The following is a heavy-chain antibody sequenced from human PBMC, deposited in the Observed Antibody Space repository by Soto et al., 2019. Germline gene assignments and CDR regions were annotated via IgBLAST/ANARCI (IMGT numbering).Heavy chain of an antibody. D-gene: IGHD6-19*01. CDR2: ISYDGNNK. V-gene: IGHV3-30*03. CDR1: GFTFSGYG. CDR3: ATGIAVTRGHY. J-gene: IGHJ4*02. Sequence: QVQLVESGGGVVQPGRSLRLSCAASGFTFSGYGIHWVRQAPGKGLEWVALISYDGNNKYYADSVKGGFTISRDNSKNTLYLQMDSLRPEDTSVYFCATGIAVTRGHYWGQGTLVTVSS.